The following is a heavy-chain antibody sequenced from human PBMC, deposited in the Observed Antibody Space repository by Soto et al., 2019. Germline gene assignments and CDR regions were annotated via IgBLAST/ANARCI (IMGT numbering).Heavy chain of an antibody. CDR2: ISSSSSYI. CDR1: GFTFSSYS. D-gene: IGHD6-6*01. J-gene: IGHJ6*03. CDR3: ARATGQLVPPYYYYMDV. Sequence: GGSLRLSCAASGFTFSSYSMNWVRQAPGKGLEWVSSISSSSSYIYYADSVKGRFTISRDNAKNSLYLQMNSLRAEDTAVYYCARATGQLVPPYYYYMDVWGKGTTVTVSS. V-gene: IGHV3-21*01.